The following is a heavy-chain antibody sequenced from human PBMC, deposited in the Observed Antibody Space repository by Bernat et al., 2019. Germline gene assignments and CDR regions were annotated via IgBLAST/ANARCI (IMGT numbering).Heavy chain of an antibody. CDR3: AKAPGIVNDYCDY. J-gene: IGHJ4*02. D-gene: IGHD1-26*01. CDR1: GFTFSSYG. CDR2: ISYDGSNK. V-gene: IGHV3-30*18. Sequence: QVQLVESGGGVVQPGRSLRLPCAASGFTFSSYGMHWVRQAPGKGLEWVAVISYDGSNKYYADSVKDRFTISRDNSKNTLYLQMNSLRAEDTAVYYCAKAPGIVNDYCDYWGQGTLVTVSA.